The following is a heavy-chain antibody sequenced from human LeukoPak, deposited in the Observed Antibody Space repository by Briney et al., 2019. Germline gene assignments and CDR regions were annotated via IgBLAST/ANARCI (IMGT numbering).Heavy chain of an antibody. V-gene: IGHV4-59*01. CDR1: GGSISSYY. CDR3: ARVGYYYGSGSYNPLSY. J-gene: IGHJ4*02. Sequence: SETLSLTCTVSGGSISSYYWSWIRQPPGKGLEWIGYIYYSGSTNYNPSLKSRVTISVDTSKNQFSLKLGSVTAADTAVYYCARVGYYYGSGSYNPLSYWGQGTLVTVSS. CDR2: IYYSGST. D-gene: IGHD3-10*01.